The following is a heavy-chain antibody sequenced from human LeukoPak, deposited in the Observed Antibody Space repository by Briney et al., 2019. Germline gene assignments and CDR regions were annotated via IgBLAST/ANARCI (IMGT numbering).Heavy chain of an antibody. CDR1: GYSFSTYW. Sequence: GESLKISCMGSGYSFSTYWIAWVRQLPGKGLEWMGRVYPGDSDITYSPAFQGQVTVSADRSTNTAYLQLNSLKASDTAMYYCARQRDYGDDIYSRYFDYWGQGVLVTVSS. V-gene: IGHV5-51*01. CDR3: ARQRDYGDDIYSRYFDY. D-gene: IGHD4-17*01. J-gene: IGHJ4*02. CDR2: VYPGDSDI.